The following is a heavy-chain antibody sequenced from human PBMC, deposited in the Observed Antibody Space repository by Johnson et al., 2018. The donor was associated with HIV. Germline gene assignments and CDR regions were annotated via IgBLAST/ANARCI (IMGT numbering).Heavy chain of an antibody. CDR1: GFTFSSYW. V-gene: IGHV3-74*02. CDR2: INSDGSST. CDR3: ARGPIADDAFDI. D-gene: IGHD3-16*02. J-gene: IGHJ3*02. Sequence: VQLVESGGGLVQPGGSLRLSCAASGFTFSSYWMHWVRQAPGKGLVWVSRINSDGSSTSYADSVKGRITISRDNAKNTLYLQMNSLRAEDTAVYFCARGPIADDAFDIWGQGTMVTVSS.